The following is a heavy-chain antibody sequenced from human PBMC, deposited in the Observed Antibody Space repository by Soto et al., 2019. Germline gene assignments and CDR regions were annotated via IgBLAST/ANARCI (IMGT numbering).Heavy chain of an antibody. V-gene: IGHV3-49*04. D-gene: IGHD2-2*01. CDR2: IRSKAYGGTT. CDR3: TRGSVGVPAAIYYGMDV. CDR1: GFTFGDYA. J-gene: IGHJ6*02. Sequence: GGSLRLSCPASGFTFGDYALSWVRQAPGKGLEWVGFIRSKAYGGTTEYAASVKGRFTISRDDSKSIAYLQMNSLKTEDTAVYYCTRGSVGVPAAIYYGMDVWGQGTTVTVSS.